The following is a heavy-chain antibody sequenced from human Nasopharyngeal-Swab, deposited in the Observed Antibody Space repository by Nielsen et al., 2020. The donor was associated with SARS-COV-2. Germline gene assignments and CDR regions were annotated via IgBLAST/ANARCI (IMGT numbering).Heavy chain of an antibody. Sequence: SETLSLTCAVYGGSFSGYYWSWIRQPPGKGLEWIGEIDHSGSTNYNPSLKSRVTISVDTSKNQFSLKLSSVTAADTAVYYCARATPEYDILTVYLGWGQGTLVTVSS. V-gene: IGHV4-34*01. D-gene: IGHD3-9*01. CDR1: GGSFSGYY. J-gene: IGHJ4*02. CDR2: IDHSGST. CDR3: ARATPEYDILTVYLG.